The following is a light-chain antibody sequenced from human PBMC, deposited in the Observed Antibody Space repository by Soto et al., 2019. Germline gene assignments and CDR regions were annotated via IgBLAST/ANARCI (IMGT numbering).Light chain of an antibody. CDR3: GTWDSSLSVHV. CDR1: SSNIGNNY. V-gene: IGLV1-51*01. CDR2: DNN. J-gene: IGLJ1*01. Sequence: QSLLTQPPSVSAAPGQKVTISCSGSSSNIGNNYVSWYQQVPGTAPKLLIYDNNKRPSGNPDRFSGSKSGTSATLGISGLQTGGEADYYCGTWDSSLSVHVFGTGTKVTVL.